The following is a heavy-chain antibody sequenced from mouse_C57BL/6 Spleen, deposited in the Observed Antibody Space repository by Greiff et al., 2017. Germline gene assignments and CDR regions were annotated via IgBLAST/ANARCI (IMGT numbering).Heavy chain of an antibody. CDR2: ISSGGDYI. D-gene: IGHD1-1*01. J-gene: IGHJ3*01. CDR3: TRGYYGSSLSWFAY. V-gene: IGHV5-9-1*02. Sequence: EVKLVESGEGLVKPGGSLKLSCAASGFTFSSYAMSWVRQTPEKRLEWVAYISSGGDYIYYADTVKGRFTISRDNARNTLYLPMSSLKSEDTTMYYCTRGYYGSSLSWFAYWGQGTLVTV. CDR1: GFTFSSYA.